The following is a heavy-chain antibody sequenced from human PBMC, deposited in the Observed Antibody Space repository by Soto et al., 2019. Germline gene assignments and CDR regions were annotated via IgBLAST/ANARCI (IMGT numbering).Heavy chain of an antibody. J-gene: IGHJ4*02. Sequence: NPSETLSLTCTISGGSISVYYWSWIRQPPGQALGWIGYIYDSGSPYYNPSLRSRVIISADTSKNQISLKLTSATAADTAVYYCARGVGSSPPRYWGRGTLVTVSS. V-gene: IGHV4-59*01. CDR2: IYDSGSP. D-gene: IGHD1-26*01. CDR3: ARGVGSSPPRY. CDR1: GGSISVYY.